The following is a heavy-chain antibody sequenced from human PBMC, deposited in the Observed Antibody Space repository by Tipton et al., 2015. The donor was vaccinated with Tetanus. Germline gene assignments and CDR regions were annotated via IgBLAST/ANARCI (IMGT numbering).Heavy chain of an antibody. J-gene: IGHJ4*02. D-gene: IGHD6-19*01. Sequence: GSLRLSCAASGFTFSKFPMHWVRQAPGKGLEFVGSILGPESSPLYATSVKGRFTISRDNSKNTLYLQMGSLGAEDMAVYYCARDRDGGWSFDSWGQGTLVTVSS. CDR2: ILGPESSP. CDR1: GFTFSKFP. V-gene: IGHV3-64*01. CDR3: ARDRDGGWSFDS.